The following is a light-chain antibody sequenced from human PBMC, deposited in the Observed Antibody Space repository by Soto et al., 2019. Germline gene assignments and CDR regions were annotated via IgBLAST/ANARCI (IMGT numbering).Light chain of an antibody. J-gene: IGKJ1*01. CDR2: AAS. CDR3: QQYDNWPLT. V-gene: IGKV3-15*01. CDR1: QSISMN. Sequence: IVMTQSPATLSASPWERSTLSCRASQSISMNLAWYQQKPGQAPSLLIYAASTRATGLPARFSGSGSGTEFTLTICSLQPEDFAVYFCQQYDNWPLTFGQGTKVDIK.